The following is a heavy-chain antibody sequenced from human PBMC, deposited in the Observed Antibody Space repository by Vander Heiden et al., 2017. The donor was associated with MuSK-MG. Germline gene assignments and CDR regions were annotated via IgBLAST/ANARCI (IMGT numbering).Heavy chain of an antibody. CDR2: ISYSGSA. D-gene: IGHD3-16*02. Sequence: QLQLQESGPGLVKPSETLSLTCIVSGGSISSSSYYWGWIRQPPGKGLEWIGSISYSGSAYYNPSLQSRVTISVDRSKRQFSLKVNSVAAADTAVYYCARLSIYGVEVDDWGQGTLVTVSS. V-gene: IGHV4-39*01. CDR1: GGSISSSSYY. J-gene: IGHJ4*02. CDR3: ARLSIYGVEVDD.